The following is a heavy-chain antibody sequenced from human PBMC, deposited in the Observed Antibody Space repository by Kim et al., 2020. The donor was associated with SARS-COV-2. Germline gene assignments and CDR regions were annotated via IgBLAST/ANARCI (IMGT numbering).Heavy chain of an antibody. J-gene: IGHJ6*02. V-gene: IGHV3-9*01. D-gene: IGHD1-26*01. Sequence: GGSLRLSCAASGFTFDDYAMHWVRQAPGKGLEWVSGISWNSGSIGYADSVKGRFTISRDNAKNSLYLQMNSLRAEDTALYYCAKDTYSGSQKAYYYYYGMDVWGQGTTVTVSS. CDR3: AKDTYSGSQKAYYYYYGMDV. CDR1: GFTFDDYA. CDR2: ISWNSGSI.